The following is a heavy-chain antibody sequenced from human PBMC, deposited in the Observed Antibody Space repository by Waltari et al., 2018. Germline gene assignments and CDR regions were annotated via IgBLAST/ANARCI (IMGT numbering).Heavy chain of an antibody. Sequence: EVQLVESGGALVQPGGSLRLSCATSGFTFSRYWMHWVRQAPGEGLMWVSHIESDESRTTYADSVKGRVTISRDNAKNTVYLQMNSLKDEDTAVYYCVRDEPGDGLDYWGQGTRVTVSS. CDR1: GFTFSRYW. CDR2: IESDESRT. J-gene: IGHJ4*02. V-gene: IGHV3-74*03. D-gene: IGHD7-27*01. CDR3: VRDEPGDGLDY.